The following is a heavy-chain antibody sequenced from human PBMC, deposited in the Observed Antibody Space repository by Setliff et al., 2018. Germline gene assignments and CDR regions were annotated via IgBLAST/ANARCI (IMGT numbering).Heavy chain of an antibody. V-gene: IGHV1-18*01. D-gene: IGHD2-2*01. CDR2: MST. CDR1: GYTFSNYG. CDR3: ARGPPDFVVVPAAAKFDY. Sequence: ASVKVSCKASGYTFSNYGINWVRQAPGQGLEWMGWMSTYAQKFQGRVTMTTDTPTSTAYMELRSLTSDDTAVYYCARGPPDFVVVPAAAKFDYWGQGTPVTVSS. J-gene: IGHJ4*02.